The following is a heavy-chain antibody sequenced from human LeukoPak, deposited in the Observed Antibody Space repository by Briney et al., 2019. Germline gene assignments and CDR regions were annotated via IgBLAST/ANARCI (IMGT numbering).Heavy chain of an antibody. CDR2: ITSGGGFK. D-gene: IGHD3-22*01. J-gene: IGHJ4*02. Sequence: VGSLRLSCVGAGFPFSDFHMSWIRQAPGKGLEWVSYITSGGGFKYYADSVKGRFSISRDDSKNSVCLQMNSLRVEDTAVYYCARVRPGSSGSYYRTSWGRGTVVRVSS. CDR1: GFPFSDFH. CDR3: ARVRPGSSGSYYRTS. V-gene: IGHV3-11*04.